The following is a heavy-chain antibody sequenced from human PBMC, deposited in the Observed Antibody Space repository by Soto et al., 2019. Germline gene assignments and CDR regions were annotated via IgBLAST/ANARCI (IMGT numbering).Heavy chain of an antibody. Sequence: PSETLSLTCTVSGDSISSSSYYGGWIRQPPGKGLEWIGSIYYSGSTYYNPSLKSRVTISVDTSRIHFSLKLISVTAADTAVYYCARQSYDSSDYFDYCGQGTLVT. CDR2: IYYSGST. J-gene: IGHJ4*02. D-gene: IGHD3-22*01. CDR3: ARQSYDSSDYFDY. V-gene: IGHV4-39*01. CDR1: GDSISSSSYY.